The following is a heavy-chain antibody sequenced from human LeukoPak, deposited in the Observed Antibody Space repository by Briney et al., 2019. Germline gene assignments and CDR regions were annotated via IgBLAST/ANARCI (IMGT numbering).Heavy chain of an antibody. CDR3: ARGSASGRDLDI. J-gene: IGHJ3*02. D-gene: IGHD2-15*01. CDR2: TSYRSKSYY. CDR1: EDSVSSKSAA. V-gene: IGHV6-1*01. Sequence: SQPHTLTCAISEDSVSSKSAAGHRIRQSPSRGLERLRRTSYRSKSYYDYAVSVKSRLTINPATSKNQFTLRRKSATPEDTAVYDCARGSASGRDLDIWGQGTMVTVSS.